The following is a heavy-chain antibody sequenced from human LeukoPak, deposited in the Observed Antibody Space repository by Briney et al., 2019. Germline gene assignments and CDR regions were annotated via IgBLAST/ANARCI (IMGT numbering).Heavy chain of an antibody. D-gene: IGHD5-24*01. CDR3: ARDRVGDGYNLRYFDY. Sequence: ASVKVSCKASGYSFTSHYMHWVRQAPGQGLEWLGLINPSGSSTLYAQKFQGRVTITADKSTSTAYMELSSLRSEDTAVYYCARDRVGDGYNLRYFDYWGQGTLVTVSS. CDR1: GYSFTSHY. J-gene: IGHJ4*02. CDR2: INPSGSST. V-gene: IGHV1-46*01.